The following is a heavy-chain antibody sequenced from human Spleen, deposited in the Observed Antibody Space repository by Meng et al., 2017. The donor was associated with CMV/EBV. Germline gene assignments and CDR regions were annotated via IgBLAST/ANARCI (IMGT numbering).Heavy chain of an antibody. V-gene: IGHV1-69*02. J-gene: IGHJ5*02. CDR1: GGPFSRLH. D-gene: IGHD6-13*01. CDR2: IIPILGIA. Sequence: SVKVSCKASGGPFSRLHISWVRQAPGQGLEWMGRIIPILGIANYAQKFQGRVTMTRDTSTSTVYMELSSLRSEDTAVYYCARKRIAAADWFDPWGQGTLVTVSS. CDR3: ARKRIAAADWFDP.